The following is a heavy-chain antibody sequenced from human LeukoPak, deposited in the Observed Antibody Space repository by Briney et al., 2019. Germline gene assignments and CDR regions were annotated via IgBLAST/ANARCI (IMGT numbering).Heavy chain of an antibody. J-gene: IGHJ3*02. CDR3: ARDGGSGWSNDAFDI. V-gene: IGHV3-64*01. CDR1: GFTFSNYA. Sequence: PGGSLRLSCAASGFTFSNYAMHWVRQAPGKGLEYVSAISSNGGSTYYANSVKGRFTISRDNSKSTLYLQMGSLRAEDMAVYYCARDGGSGWSNDAFDIWGQGTMVTVSS. D-gene: IGHD6-19*01. CDR2: ISSNGGST.